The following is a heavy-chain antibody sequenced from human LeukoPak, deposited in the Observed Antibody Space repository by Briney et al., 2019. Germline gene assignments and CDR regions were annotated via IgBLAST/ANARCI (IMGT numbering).Heavy chain of an antibody. CDR1: GFTFSSYS. CDR2: ISSGGHYI. J-gene: IGHJ5*02. V-gene: IGHV3-21*01. CDR3: AKDWCIGTTCYGFDP. Sequence: GGSLRLSCAASGFTFSSYSMNWVRQAPGRGLEWVSTISSGGHYIFYTDSVKGRFIISRDDAKKPVYPHMTSLRPEDSAVYYCAKDWCIGTTCYGFDPWGQGTPVTVSS. D-gene: IGHD2-2*01.